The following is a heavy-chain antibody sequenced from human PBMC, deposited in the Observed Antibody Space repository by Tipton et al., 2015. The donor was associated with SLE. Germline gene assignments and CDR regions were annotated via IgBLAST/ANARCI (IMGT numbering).Heavy chain of an antibody. J-gene: IGHJ3*02. CDR3: ARDEDYYYDSSGYFPYAFDI. Sequence: TLSLTCTVSGGSISSGGYYWSWIRQHPGKGLEWIGYIYYSGSTNYNPSLKSRVTISVDTSKNQFSLKLSSVTAADTAVYYCARDEDYYYDSSGYFPYAFDIWGQGTMVTVSS. V-gene: IGHV4-61*08. CDR1: GGSISSGGYY. D-gene: IGHD3-22*01. CDR2: IYYSGST.